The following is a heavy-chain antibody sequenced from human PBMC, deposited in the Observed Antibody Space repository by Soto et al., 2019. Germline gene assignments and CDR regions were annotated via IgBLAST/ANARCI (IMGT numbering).Heavy chain of an antibody. CDR1: GGSFSGYY. D-gene: IGHD3-9*01. CDR2: INHSGST. J-gene: IGHJ6*02. V-gene: IGHV4-34*01. Sequence: TLSLTCAVYGGSFSGYYWSWIRQPPGKGLEWIGEINHSGSTNYNPSLKSRVTISVDTSKNQFSLKLSSVTAADTAVYYCARARITRHLVIINQPTYYYYGMDVWGQGTTVTVSS. CDR3: ARARITRHLVIINQPTYYYYGMDV.